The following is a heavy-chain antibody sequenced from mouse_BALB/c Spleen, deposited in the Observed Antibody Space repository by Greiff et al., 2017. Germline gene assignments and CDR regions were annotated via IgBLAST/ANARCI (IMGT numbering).Heavy chain of an antibody. V-gene: IGHV5-17*02. Sequence: EVNLVESGGGLVQPGGSRKLSCAASGFTFSSFGMHWVRQAPEKGLEWVAYISSGSSTIYYADTVKGRFTISRDNPKNTLFLQMTSLRSEDTAMYYCARSLTGTGGYYYAMDYWGQGTSVTVSS. J-gene: IGHJ4*01. CDR1: GFTFSSFG. CDR3: ARSLTGTGGYYYAMDY. D-gene: IGHD4-1*01. CDR2: ISSGSSTI.